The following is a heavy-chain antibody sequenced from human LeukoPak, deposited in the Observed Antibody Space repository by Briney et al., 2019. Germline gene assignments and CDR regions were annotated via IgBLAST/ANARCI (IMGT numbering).Heavy chain of an antibody. D-gene: IGHD3-10*01. Sequence: GGSLRLSCAASGFTFSSYAMSWVRQAPGKGLEWVSGIAGSGGSTYYADSVKGRFTISRDNSKNTLYLQMNSLRAEDTAVYYCAKDLYGSGSYNLFDYWGQGTLVTVSS. CDR2: IAGSGGST. J-gene: IGHJ4*02. CDR1: GFTFSSYA. V-gene: IGHV3-23*01. CDR3: AKDLYGSGSYNLFDY.